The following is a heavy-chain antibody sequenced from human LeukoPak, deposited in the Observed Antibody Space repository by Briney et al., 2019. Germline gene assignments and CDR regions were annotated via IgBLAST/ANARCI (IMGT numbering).Heavy chain of an antibody. V-gene: IGHV4-30-2*01. Sequence: SETLSLTCAVSGGSISSGGYSWSWIRQPPGKGLEWIGYIYHSGSTYYNPSLKSRVTISVDRSKNQFSLKLSSVTAADTAVYYCARVRVYRSSTSCYTWEWFDPWGQGTLVTVSS. D-gene: IGHD2-2*02. CDR1: GGSISSGGYS. CDR2: IYHSGST. CDR3: ARVRVYRSSTSCYTWEWFDP. J-gene: IGHJ5*02.